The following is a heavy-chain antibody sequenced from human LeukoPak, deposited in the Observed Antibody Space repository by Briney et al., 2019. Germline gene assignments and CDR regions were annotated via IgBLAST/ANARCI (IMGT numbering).Heavy chain of an antibody. D-gene: IGHD1-26*01. CDR1: GFTFSSYA. Sequence: GGSLRLSCAASGFTFSSYAMSWVRQAPGKGLEWVSAISGSGGSTYYADSVKGRFTISRDNSKNMLYLQMNSLRAEDTAVYYCAKDVGIVGATDWGQGTLVTVSS. V-gene: IGHV3-23*01. CDR3: AKDVGIVGATD. J-gene: IGHJ4*02. CDR2: ISGSGGST.